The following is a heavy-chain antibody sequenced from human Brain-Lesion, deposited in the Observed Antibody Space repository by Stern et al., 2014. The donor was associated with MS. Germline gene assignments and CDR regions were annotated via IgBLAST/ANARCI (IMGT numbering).Heavy chain of an antibody. Sequence: MQLVESGPGLVKPSETLSLTCTVSGGSISSNYWAWIRQPPGKGLEWIGNIYYSGFTYYNPSLKSRVTISVDMSKNQFSLTLSTVTAAEPAIYYCARHDSVPRTSQLYSARDRGPGYFDYWGQGTLVTVSS. CDR3: ARHDSVPRTSQLYSARDRGPGYFDY. J-gene: IGHJ4*02. CDR1: GGSISSNY. V-gene: IGHV4-39*01. D-gene: IGHD1-26*01. CDR2: IYYSGFT.